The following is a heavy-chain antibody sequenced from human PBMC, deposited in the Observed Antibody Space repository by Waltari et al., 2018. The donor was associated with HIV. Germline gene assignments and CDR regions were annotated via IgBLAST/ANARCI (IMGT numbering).Heavy chain of an antibody. J-gene: IGHJ6*02. CDR3: ARDKGEFRYSSGWHGMDV. CDR2: ISANNGNT. D-gene: IGHD6-19*01. CDR1: GYTFTSYG. V-gene: IGHV1-18*01. Sequence: QVQLVQSGAEVKKPGASVKVSRKASGYTFTSYGISCVRQASGQGLEWMGWISANNGNTNYAQKLQGRVTMTTDTSTSTAYMELRSLRSDDTAVYYCARDKGEFRYSSGWHGMDVWGQGTTVTVSS.